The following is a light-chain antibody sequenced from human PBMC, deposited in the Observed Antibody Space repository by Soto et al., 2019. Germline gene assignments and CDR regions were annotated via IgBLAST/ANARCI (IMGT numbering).Light chain of an antibody. V-gene: IGLV2-14*01. CDR2: DVS. CDR3: SSYTSSSTPYV. Sequence: QSALTQPASVSGSPGQSITISLTGTSSEVGGYNYVSWYQQHPGKAPKLMIYDVSNRPSGVSNRFSGSKSGNTASLTISGLQTEDEADYYCSSYTSSSTPYVFGTGTKLTVL. CDR1: SSEVGGYNY. J-gene: IGLJ1*01.